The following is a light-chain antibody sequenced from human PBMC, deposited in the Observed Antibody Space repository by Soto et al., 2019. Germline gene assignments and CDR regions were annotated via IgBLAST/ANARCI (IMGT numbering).Light chain of an antibody. V-gene: IGKV4-1*01. CDR2: WAS. Sequence: DIVMTQSPDSLAVSLGERATINCKSSQSVLYSSNNKNYLAWYQQKPGQPPKLLIYWASTRESGVPDRFSGSGSGTDFTLTISRLQAEDVAVYYCQQYYSTPRTFRQGTKVEIK. CDR3: QQYYSTPRT. CDR1: QSVLYSSNNKNY. J-gene: IGKJ1*01.